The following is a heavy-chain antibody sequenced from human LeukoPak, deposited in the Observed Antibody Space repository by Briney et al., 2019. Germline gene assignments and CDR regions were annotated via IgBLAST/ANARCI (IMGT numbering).Heavy chain of an antibody. Sequence: TGGSLRLSCAASGFTFSSYSMNWVRQAPGKGLEWVSSISSSSSYIYYADSVKGRFTISRDNAKNSLYLQMNSLRAEDTAVYYVARFARDIVRGYYFDSWGQGTLVTVSS. CDR2: ISSSSSYI. CDR1: GFTFSSYS. V-gene: IGHV3-21*01. CDR3: ARFARDIVRGYYFDS. D-gene: IGHD2-8*01. J-gene: IGHJ4*02.